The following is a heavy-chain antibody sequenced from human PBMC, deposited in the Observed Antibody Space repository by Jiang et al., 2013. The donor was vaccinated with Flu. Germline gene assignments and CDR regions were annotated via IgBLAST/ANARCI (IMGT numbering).Heavy chain of an antibody. J-gene: IGHJ5*02. CDR3: ASATPYYDFWSGGGWFDP. CDR1: GYTFTSYY. D-gene: IGHD3-3*01. CDR2: INPSGGST. Sequence: GAEVKKPGASVKVSCKASGYTFTSYYMHWVRQAPGQGLEWMGIINPSGGSTSYAQKFQGRVTMTRDTSTSTVYMELSSLRSEDTAVYYCASATPYYDFWSGGGWFDPWGQGTLVTVSS. V-gene: IGHV1-46*01.